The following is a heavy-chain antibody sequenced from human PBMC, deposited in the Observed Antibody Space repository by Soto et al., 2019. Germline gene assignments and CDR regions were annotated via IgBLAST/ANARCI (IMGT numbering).Heavy chain of an antibody. CDR1: GGSISSYY. V-gene: IGHV4-59*01. D-gene: IGHD5-12*01. J-gene: IGHJ5*02. CDR2: IYYSGST. CDR3: ARAGIYWLHMLRRGGWFDP. Sequence: KPSETLSLTCTVSGGSISSYYWSWLRQPPGKGLEWLGSIYYSGSTNYNPSLKRRGTISVDTSKNQFSLKLSSVTAAYTAVYYCARAGIYWLHMLRRGGWFDPWGQAAMVAVYS.